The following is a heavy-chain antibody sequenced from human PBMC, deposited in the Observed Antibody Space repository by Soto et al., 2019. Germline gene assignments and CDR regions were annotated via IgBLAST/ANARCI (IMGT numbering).Heavy chain of an antibody. D-gene: IGHD4-17*01. CDR3: ARLGLRHYYYYYGMDV. CDR2: IYPGDSDT. V-gene: IGHV5-51*01. J-gene: IGHJ6*02. Sequence: PGESLKISCKGSGYSFTSYWIGWVRQMPGKGLEWMGIIYPGDSDTRYSPSFQGQVTISADKSISTAYLQWSSLKASDTAMYYCARLGLRHYYYYYGMDVWGQGTTVTVSS. CDR1: GYSFTSYW.